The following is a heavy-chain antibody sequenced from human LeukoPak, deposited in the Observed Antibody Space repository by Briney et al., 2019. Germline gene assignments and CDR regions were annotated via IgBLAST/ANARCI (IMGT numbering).Heavy chain of an antibody. V-gene: IGHV3-30*18. CDR3: AKIPFGRATEDAWDV. D-gene: IGHD2-21*01. CDR1: GFTFSSYG. CDR2: ISYDGSNK. J-gene: IGHJ6*04. Sequence: PGGSLRLSCAASGFTFSSYGMHWVRQAPGKGLEWVAVISYDGSNKYYADSVKGRFTISRDNSKNTLYLQMNSLRAEDTAVYYCAKIPFGRATEDAWDVWGKGTTVTVSS.